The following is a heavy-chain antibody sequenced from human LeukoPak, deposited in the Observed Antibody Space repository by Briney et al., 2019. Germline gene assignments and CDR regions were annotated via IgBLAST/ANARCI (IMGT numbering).Heavy chain of an antibody. CDR3: ARRSVGVAGSGWYGLY. D-gene: IGHD6-19*01. V-gene: IGHV5-51*01. CDR2: IYPGDSAT. CDR1: GYSFTSDW. Sequence: GESLKISCKASGYSFTSDWIGWVRQMPGKGLEWMGIIYPGDSATRYSPSLQGQVTISADKSISTAFLQWSSLKASDTAIYYCARRSVGVAGSGWYGLYWGQGALVTVSS. J-gene: IGHJ4*02.